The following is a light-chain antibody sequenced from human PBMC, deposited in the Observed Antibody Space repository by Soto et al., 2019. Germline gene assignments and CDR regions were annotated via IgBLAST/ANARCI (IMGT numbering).Light chain of an antibody. CDR3: AAWDDSLNGPHYV. Sequence: QSALTQPPSASGTPGQRVTISCSGSSSNIGSNTVNWYQQLPGTAPKLLIYSNNQRPSGVPDRFSGSKSGTSASLAISGPQSEDEADYYCAAWDDSLNGPHYVFGTGTKVTVL. J-gene: IGLJ1*01. CDR1: SSNIGSNT. CDR2: SNN. V-gene: IGLV1-44*01.